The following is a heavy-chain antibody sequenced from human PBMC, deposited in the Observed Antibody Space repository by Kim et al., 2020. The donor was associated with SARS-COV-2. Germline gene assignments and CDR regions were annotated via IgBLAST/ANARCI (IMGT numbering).Heavy chain of an antibody. V-gene: IGHV1-8*01. J-gene: IGHJ6*02. CDR1: GYTFTSYD. Sequence: ASVKVSCKASGYTFTSYDSNWVRQATGQGLEWMGWMNPNSGNTGYAQKFQGRVTMTRNTSITTAYMALSSLSYEDAAVYYCAGGRSRERDYYYYYGMDVWGQGTTVTVSS. CDR3: AGGRSRERDYYYYYGMDV. CDR2: MNPNSGNT. D-gene: IGHD1-1*01.